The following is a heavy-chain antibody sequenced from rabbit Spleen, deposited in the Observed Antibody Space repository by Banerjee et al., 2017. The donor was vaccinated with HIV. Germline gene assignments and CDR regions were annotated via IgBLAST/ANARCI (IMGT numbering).Heavy chain of an antibody. CDR3: AGSLNMDYAYNL. CDR1: GFTISRYH. J-gene: IGHJ4*01. Sequence: QEQLEESGGGLVTPGGTLTLTCTASGFTISRYHICWVRQAPGKGLEWIACIYTGSSGNTYFARWAKGRFTISKTSSTTVTLQGPGLTAADTATYFCAGSLNMDYAYNLWGPGTLVTVS. CDR2: IYTGSSGNT. V-gene: IGHV1S45*01. D-gene: IGHD2-1*01.